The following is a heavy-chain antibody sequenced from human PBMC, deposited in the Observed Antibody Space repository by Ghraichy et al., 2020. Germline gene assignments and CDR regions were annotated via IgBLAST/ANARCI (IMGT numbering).Heavy chain of an antibody. CDR3: ARDLPDEMGATVPAFDI. V-gene: IGHV1-18*01. J-gene: IGHJ3*02. Sequence: ASVKVSCKASGYTFTSYGISWVRQAPGQGLEWMGWISAYNGNTNYAQKLQGRVTMTTDTSTSTAYMELRSLRSDDTAVYYCARDLPDEMGATVPAFDIWGQGTMVTVSS. CDR2: ISAYNGNT. CDR1: GYTFTSYG. D-gene: IGHD1-26*01.